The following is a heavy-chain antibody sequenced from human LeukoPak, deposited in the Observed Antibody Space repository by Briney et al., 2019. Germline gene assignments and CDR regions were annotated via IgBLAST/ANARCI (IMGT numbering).Heavy chain of an antibody. Sequence: GGSLRLSCAASGFTFSSYAMSWVRQAPGKGLEWVSAISGSGGSTYYADSVEGRFTISRDNSKNTLYLQMNSLRAEDTAVYYCAKDLIKIRRRGYSYGNFDYWGQGTLVTVSS. J-gene: IGHJ4*02. D-gene: IGHD5-18*01. CDR1: GFTFSSYA. CDR2: ISGSGGST. CDR3: AKDLIKIRRRGYSYGNFDY. V-gene: IGHV3-23*01.